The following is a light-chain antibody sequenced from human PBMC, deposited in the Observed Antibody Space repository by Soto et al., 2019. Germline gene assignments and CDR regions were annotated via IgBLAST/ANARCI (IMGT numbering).Light chain of an antibody. J-gene: IGKJ1*01. CDR3: QQRSKWPPPWT. V-gene: IGKV3-11*01. CDR1: QSVSSY. CDR2: DAS. Sequence: EIVLTQSPATLSLSPGERATLSCRASQSVSSYLAWYQQKPGQAPRLLIYDASNRATGIPARFSGSGSGTDFTLTISSLEPEDFAVYYCQQRSKWPPPWTFGQGTKVEIK.